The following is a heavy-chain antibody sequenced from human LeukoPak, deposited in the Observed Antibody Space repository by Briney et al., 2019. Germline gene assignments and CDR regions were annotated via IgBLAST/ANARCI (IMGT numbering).Heavy chain of an antibody. J-gene: IGHJ4*02. CDR2: ISYDGSNK. D-gene: IGHD5-18*01. Sequence: GGSLRLSCAASGFTFSSYAMHWVRQAPGKGLEWVAVISYDGSNKYYADSVKGRFTISRDNSKNTLYQQMNSLRAEDTAVYYCASYVDTAMASNDYWGQGTLVTVSS. V-gene: IGHV3-30-3*01. CDR3: ASYVDTAMASNDY. CDR1: GFTFSSYA.